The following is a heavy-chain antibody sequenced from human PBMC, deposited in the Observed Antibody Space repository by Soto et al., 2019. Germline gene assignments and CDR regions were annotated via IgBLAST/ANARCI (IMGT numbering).Heavy chain of an antibody. CDR3: AREGTMVPGVLIDL. V-gene: IGHV3-48*01. Sequence: EVQLVESGGGLLQPGGSLRLSCAVSGFTFSTYSMNWVRQAPGKGLEWVSYISGGSRTIFYADSMKGRFTISRDNAKNSLYLQMNSLRAEDTAVYYCAREGTMVPGVLIDLWGQGTLVTVSS. J-gene: IGHJ5*02. CDR2: ISGGSRTI. CDR1: GFTFSTYS. D-gene: IGHD3-10*01.